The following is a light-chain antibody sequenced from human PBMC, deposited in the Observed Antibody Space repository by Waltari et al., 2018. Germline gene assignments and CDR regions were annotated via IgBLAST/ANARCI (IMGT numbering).Light chain of an antibody. J-gene: IGKJ4*01. Sequence: EIVMTQSPATLSASPGERTTIPCRASQSVSSTLAWYQQKPGQPPRLLIYGASTRATATPARFSGSGSGTEFTLAISSLQSEDFAVYYCQQYYEWPLTFGGGTKVEIK. V-gene: IGKV3D-15*01. CDR1: QSVSST. CDR2: GAS. CDR3: QQYYEWPLT.